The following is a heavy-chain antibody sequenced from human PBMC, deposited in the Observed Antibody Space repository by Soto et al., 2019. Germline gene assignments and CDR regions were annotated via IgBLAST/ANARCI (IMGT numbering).Heavy chain of an antibody. Sequence: SETLSLTCTFSGGSISSGGYYWSWIRQHPGKGLEWIGYIYYSGSTYYNPSLKSRVTISVDTSKNQFSLKLSSVTAADTAVYYCARVAQEYGDYPGGAFDIWGQGTMVTVSS. CDR1: GGSISSGGYY. D-gene: IGHD4-17*01. J-gene: IGHJ3*02. CDR3: ARVAQEYGDYPGGAFDI. V-gene: IGHV4-31*03. CDR2: IYYSGST.